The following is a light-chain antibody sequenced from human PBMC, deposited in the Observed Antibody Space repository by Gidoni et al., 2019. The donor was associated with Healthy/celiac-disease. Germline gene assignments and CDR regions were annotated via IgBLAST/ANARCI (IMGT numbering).Light chain of an antibody. CDR3: QQFNNYLT. CDR1: QGISSA. V-gene: IGKV1D-13*01. J-gene: IGKJ4*01. Sequence: AIQLPPSPSSLSASVGDRVTITCRASQGISSALAWYQQKPGKAPKLLIYDASSLESGVPSRFSGSGSGTDFTLTISSLQPEDFATYYCQQFNNYLTFGGGTKVEIK. CDR2: DAS.